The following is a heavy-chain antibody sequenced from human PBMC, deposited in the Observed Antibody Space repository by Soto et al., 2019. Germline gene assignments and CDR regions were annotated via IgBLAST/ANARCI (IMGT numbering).Heavy chain of an antibody. J-gene: IGHJ4*02. CDR2: IFSSGRT. Sequence: SSETLSLTCTVSGASIDTFYWSWVRPPAGKGLEWIGRIFSSGRTSFNPSLESRVAMSVDTSKNHFSLNLSSVTAADMAVYYCAREGSLSAYNFAHGIQLWSFDFWGQGAMVTVSS. D-gene: IGHD5-18*01. CDR1: GASIDTFY. V-gene: IGHV4-4*07. CDR3: AREGSLSAYNFAHGIQLWSFDF.